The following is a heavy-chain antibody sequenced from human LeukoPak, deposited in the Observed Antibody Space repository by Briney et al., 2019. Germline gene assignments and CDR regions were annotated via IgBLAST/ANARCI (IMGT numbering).Heavy chain of an antibody. CDR1: RGSLSNYA. D-gene: IGHD6-19*01. V-gene: IGHV1-69*13. Sequence: ASVTVSRKHSRGSLSNYAIRWVRQAPGQRREWMGGIIPIFGTANYAQKFQSRVTITADESTSTAYMELSSLRSEDTAVYYCARDSSGMDVWGQGTTVTVSS. CDR2: IIPIFGTA. CDR3: ARDSSGMDV. J-gene: IGHJ6*02.